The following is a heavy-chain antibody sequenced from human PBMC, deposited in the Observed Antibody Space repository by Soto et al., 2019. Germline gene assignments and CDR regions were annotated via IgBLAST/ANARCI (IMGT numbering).Heavy chain of an antibody. V-gene: IGHV1-69*02. J-gene: IGHJ4*02. CDR3: ARADVDTAMVYFDY. CDR2: IIPILGIA. D-gene: IGHD5-18*01. CDR1: GGTFSSYT. Sequence: QVQLVQSGAEVKKPGSSVKVSCKASGGTFSSYTISWVRQAPGQGLEWMGRIIPILGIANYAQKFQGRVTITADKSTSTADMELSSLRSEDTAVYYCARADVDTAMVYFDYWGQGTLVTVSS.